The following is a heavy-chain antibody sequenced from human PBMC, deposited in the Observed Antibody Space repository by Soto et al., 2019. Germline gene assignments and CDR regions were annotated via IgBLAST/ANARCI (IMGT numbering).Heavy chain of an antibody. V-gene: IGHV1-69*01. Sequence: QVQLVQSGAEVKKPGSSVKVSCKASGGTFSSYAISWVRQAPGQGLEWMGGIIPIFGTANYAQKFQGRVTITADESTSTAYMERSSLRSEDTAVYYCARDRATYDFWSGYTYNWFDPWGQGTLVTVSS. D-gene: IGHD3-3*01. CDR2: IIPIFGTA. CDR1: GGTFSSYA. CDR3: ARDRATYDFWSGYTYNWFDP. J-gene: IGHJ5*02.